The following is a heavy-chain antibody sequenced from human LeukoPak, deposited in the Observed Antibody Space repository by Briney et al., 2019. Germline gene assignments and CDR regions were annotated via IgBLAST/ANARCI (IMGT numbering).Heavy chain of an antibody. D-gene: IGHD6-13*01. Sequence: GESLKISFKGSGYSFTSYWIGWVRQMPGKGMEWIGIIYPGDSDTRYSPSFQGQVTISAAKSISTAYLQWSSLKASDTAMYYCARLSSSSSARYLGYWGQGNLVTVSS. CDR3: ARLSSSSSARYLGY. V-gene: IGHV5-51*01. CDR1: GYSFTSYW. J-gene: IGHJ4*02. CDR2: IYPGDSDT.